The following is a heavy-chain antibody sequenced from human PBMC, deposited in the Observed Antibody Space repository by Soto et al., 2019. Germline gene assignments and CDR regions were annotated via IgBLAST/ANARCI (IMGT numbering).Heavy chain of an antibody. CDR1: GLTFSSYS. D-gene: IGHD3-10*01. Sequence: GSLRLSYAASGLTFSSYSMNWVRQAAGQGLEWVSYISSSSSTIYYADSVKGRFTISRDNAKNSLYLQMNSLRAEDTAVYYCAGIRITMVRGVAYMDVWGKGTTVTVS. J-gene: IGHJ6*03. CDR2: ISSSSSTI. CDR3: AGIRITMVRGVAYMDV. V-gene: IGHV3-48*01.